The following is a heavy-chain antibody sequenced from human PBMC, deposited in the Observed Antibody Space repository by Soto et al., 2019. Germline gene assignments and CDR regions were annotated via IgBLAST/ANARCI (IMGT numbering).Heavy chain of an antibody. CDR2: ISGYNGNT. D-gene: IGHD5-12*01. Sequence: QVQLVQSGAEVKKPGASVKVSCKAFGYTFSSYGISWVRQAPGQGLAWMGWISGYNGNTNSAQKLPGRVTMTTATSTRTAYMELRSLTSDDTAVYYCARVTPSGYYLAYYYGMDVWGQGTTVTVSS. J-gene: IGHJ6*02. CDR1: GYTFSSYG. CDR3: ARVTPSGYYLAYYYGMDV. V-gene: IGHV1-18*01.